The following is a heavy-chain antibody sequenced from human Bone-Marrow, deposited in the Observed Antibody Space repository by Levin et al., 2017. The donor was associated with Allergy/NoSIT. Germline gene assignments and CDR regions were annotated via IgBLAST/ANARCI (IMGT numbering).Heavy chain of an antibody. CDR3: AKDQGVRGLYGDYPSY. CDR2: ISYDGSNK. V-gene: IGHV3-30*18. Sequence: GGSLRLSCAASGFTFSSYGMHWVRQAPGKGLEWVAVISYDGSNKYYADSVKGRFTISRDNSKNTLYLQMNSLRAEDTAVYYCAKDQGVRGLYGDYPSYWGQGTLVTVSS. D-gene: IGHD4-17*01. J-gene: IGHJ4*02. CDR1: GFTFSSYG.